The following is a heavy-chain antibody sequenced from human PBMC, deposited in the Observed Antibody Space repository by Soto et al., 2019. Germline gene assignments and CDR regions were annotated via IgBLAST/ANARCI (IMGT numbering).Heavy chain of an antibody. CDR2: INPSGGST. J-gene: IGHJ4*02. V-gene: IGHV1-46*01. D-gene: IGHD3-3*01. CDR3: ARAVSRNDFWSGYSYYFAY. Sequence: ASVKVSCKASGYTFTSYYMHWVRQAPGQGLEWMGIINPSGGSTSYAQKFQGRVTMTRDTSTSTVYMELSSLRSEDTAVYYCARAVSRNDFWSGYSYYFAYWGQGTLVPVSS. CDR1: GYTFTSYY.